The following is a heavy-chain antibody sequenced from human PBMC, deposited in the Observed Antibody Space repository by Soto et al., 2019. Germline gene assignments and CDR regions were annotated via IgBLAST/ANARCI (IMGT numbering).Heavy chain of an antibody. J-gene: IGHJ5*02. Sequence: EVQLVESGGGLVQPGGSLRLSCAASGFTFSSHDMHWVRQATGKGLEWVSAIGTAGDTYYPGSVKGRFTISRENAKNSVYLQMNSLRAEDTAVYYCASVVGPNWFDPWGQGTLVTVSS. V-gene: IGHV3-13*01. D-gene: IGHD2-21*01. CDR3: ASVVGPNWFDP. CDR1: GFTFSSHD. CDR2: IGTAGDT.